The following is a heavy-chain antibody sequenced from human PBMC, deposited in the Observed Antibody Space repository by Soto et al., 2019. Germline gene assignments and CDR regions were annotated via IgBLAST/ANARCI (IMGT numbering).Heavy chain of an antibody. CDR3: ARGGSLYWYFDL. D-gene: IGHD1-26*01. Sequence: ASVKVSCKASGYTFTSYAMHWVRQAPGQRHEWMGWINAGNGNTKYSQKFQGRVTITRDTSASTAYMELSSLRSEDTAVYYCARGGSLYWYFDLWGRGTLVTVSS. J-gene: IGHJ2*01. CDR1: GYTFTSYA. V-gene: IGHV1-3*01. CDR2: INAGNGNT.